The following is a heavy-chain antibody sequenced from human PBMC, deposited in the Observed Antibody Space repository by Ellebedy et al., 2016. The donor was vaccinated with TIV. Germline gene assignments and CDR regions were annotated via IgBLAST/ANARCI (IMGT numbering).Heavy chain of an antibody. CDR2: IWYDGSDK. J-gene: IGHJ6*02. V-gene: IGHV3-33*01. CDR3: ARAWIPYGLDV. CDR1: GFTFSAFG. D-gene: IGHD5-12*01. Sequence: PGGSLRLSCTASGFTFSAFGIHWVRQAPGKGLEWVAHIWYDGSDKYYADSVKGLFTISRDNSKSTLYLQMSSLRGEDTAVYYCARAWIPYGLDVWGHGTTVTVSS.